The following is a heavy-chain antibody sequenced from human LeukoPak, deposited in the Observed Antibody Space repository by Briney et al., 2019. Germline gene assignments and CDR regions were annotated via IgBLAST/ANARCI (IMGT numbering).Heavy chain of an antibody. CDR3: ARGVMVRGPLHFDY. CDR2: IYYSGST. V-gene: IGHV4-39*07. J-gene: IGHJ4*02. CDR1: GGSISSSSYY. Sequence: PSETLSLTCTVSGGSISSSSYYWGWIRQPPGKGLEWIGSIYYSGSTYYNPSLKSRVTISVDTSKNQFSLKLSSVTAADTAVYYCARGVMVRGPLHFDYWGQGTLVTVSS. D-gene: IGHD3-10*01.